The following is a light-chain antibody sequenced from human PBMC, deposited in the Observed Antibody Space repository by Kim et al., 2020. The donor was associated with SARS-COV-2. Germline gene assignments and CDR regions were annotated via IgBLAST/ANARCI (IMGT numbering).Light chain of an antibody. CDR2: GAS. V-gene: IGKV3-15*01. Sequence: EKVMTQSPATLSVSPGERATLSCRASQSVGTNFAWYQQRPGRAPRLVIYGASTRPTGIPATFSGSGSGTEFTLTISSVQSEDFAVYYCHQYNSCPGTFVQGTKVDIK. CDR1: QSVGTN. J-gene: IGKJ1*01. CDR3: HQYNSCPGT.